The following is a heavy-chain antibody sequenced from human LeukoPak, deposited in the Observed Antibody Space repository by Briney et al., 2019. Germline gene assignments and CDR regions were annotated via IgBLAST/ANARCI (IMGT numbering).Heavy chain of an antibody. Sequence: SETLSLTCTVSGVAISSSSDYRGWTRQPPGKGLEWIVSNQYSGRTYYNPSPKSRVTTSVCRSTNKISLKLSSVAAADTPAYYCARVYVASGFDFWGQGTLVTVSS. D-gene: IGHD1-26*01. V-gene: IGHV4-39*07. J-gene: IGHJ4*02. CDR2: NQYSGRT. CDR3: ARVYVASGFDF. CDR1: GVAISSSSDY.